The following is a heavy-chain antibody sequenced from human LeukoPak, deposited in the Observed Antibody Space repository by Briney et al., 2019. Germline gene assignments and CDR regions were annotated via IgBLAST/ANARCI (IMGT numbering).Heavy chain of an antibody. V-gene: IGHV3-33*01. CDR2: IWYDGSNK. CDR3: ARDSHTAAIVYYYYGMDV. Sequence: PGGSLRLSCAASGFTFSSYGMHWVRQAPGKGLEWVAVIWYDGSNKYYADSVKGRFTISRDNSKNTLYLQMNSLRAEDTAVYYCARDSHTAAIVYYYYGMDVWGQGTTVTVSS. J-gene: IGHJ6*02. D-gene: IGHD2-2*02. CDR1: GFTFSSYG.